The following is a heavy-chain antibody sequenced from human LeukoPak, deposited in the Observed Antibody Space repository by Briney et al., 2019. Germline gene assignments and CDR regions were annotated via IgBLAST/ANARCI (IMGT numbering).Heavy chain of an antibody. CDR1: GGSFSGYY. CDR2: INHSGST. CDR3: ARGHRRDGYNGYAFDI. J-gene: IGHJ3*02. Sequence: SETLSLTCAVYGGSFSGYYWSWIRQPPGKGLEWIGEINHSGSTNYNPSLTSRVTISVDTSKNQFSLKLSSVTAADTAVYYCARGHRRDGYNGYAFDIWGQGTMVTVSS. V-gene: IGHV4-34*01. D-gene: IGHD5-24*01.